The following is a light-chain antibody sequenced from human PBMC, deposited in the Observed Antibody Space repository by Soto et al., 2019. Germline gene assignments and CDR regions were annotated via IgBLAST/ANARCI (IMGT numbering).Light chain of an antibody. J-gene: IGKJ4*02. CDR1: QSVSPSS. CDR3: QQSAGS. Sequence: ELQLTQSPRPLSSSPGDRATLSCRASQSVSPSSLAWYQQRPGQSPRLLIYGASSRATGIPDRFSGRGSGTVFTLIISRLELEDFAVYYCQQSAGSFGGGTKVDIK. CDR2: GAS. V-gene: IGKV3-20*01.